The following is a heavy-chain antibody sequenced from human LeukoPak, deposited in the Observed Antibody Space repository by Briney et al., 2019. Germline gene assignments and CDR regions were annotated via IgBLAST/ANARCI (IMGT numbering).Heavy chain of an antibody. Sequence: QPGGYLRLSCEVSGLTFSTYWMTWVRQAPGKGLEWVANIQQDGSAKYYVDSVKGRFTISRDNAKNSLYLQMNSLRAEDTAVYYCARFSLYDNSGYYSWLFDFWGQGTLVTVSS. CDR2: IQQDGSAK. J-gene: IGHJ4*02. V-gene: IGHV3-7*01. CDR3: ARFSLYDNSGYYSWLFDF. D-gene: IGHD3-22*01. CDR1: GLTFSTYW.